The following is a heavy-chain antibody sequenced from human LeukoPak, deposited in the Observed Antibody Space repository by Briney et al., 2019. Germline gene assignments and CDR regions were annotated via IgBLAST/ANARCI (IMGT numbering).Heavy chain of an antibody. J-gene: IGHJ4*02. CDR3: ARGGDVVFFSDY. CDR1: GYNFKDYG. Sequence: ASVKVSCKASGYNFKDYGISWVRQAPGQGLEWMGWISVYNGNRNYAQMFQGRVTMTTDTSTRTAYLELRSLSADDTAVYYCARGGDVVFFSDYGGQGTLVTVSS. V-gene: IGHV1-18*01. CDR2: ISVYNGNR. D-gene: IGHD5-12*01.